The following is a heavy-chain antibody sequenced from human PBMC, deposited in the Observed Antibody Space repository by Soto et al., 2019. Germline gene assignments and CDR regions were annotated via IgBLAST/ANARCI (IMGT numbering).Heavy chain of an antibody. CDR2: ISGSGRTT. CDR3: AKFRGPSYSYYSMDV. D-gene: IGHD3-16*01. Sequence: EVQLLESGGGLVQPGGSLRLSCAASGFTFGSYAMNWLRQAPGRGLECVSFISGSGRTTYYADSVKGRFTVSRDNPKSTLYLQMNSLRAEDTALYYCAKFRGPSYSYYSMDVWGKGTTVTVSS. V-gene: IGHV3-23*01. J-gene: IGHJ6*03. CDR1: GFTFGSYA.